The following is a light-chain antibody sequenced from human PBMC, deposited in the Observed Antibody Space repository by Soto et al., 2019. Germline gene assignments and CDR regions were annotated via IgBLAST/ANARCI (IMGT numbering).Light chain of an antibody. V-gene: IGKV3-20*01. CDR1: QSVSSSY. CDR3: EQYGSSPGT. CDR2: GAS. J-gene: IGKJ2*01. Sequence: EIVLTQSPGTLSLAPGERASLSCSASQSVSSSYLAWYQQKPGQAPRLLICGASSIATGIPDRFSGSGSGTDCTLTISRLEPEDFVVYYCEQYGSSPGTFGQGTKLEIK.